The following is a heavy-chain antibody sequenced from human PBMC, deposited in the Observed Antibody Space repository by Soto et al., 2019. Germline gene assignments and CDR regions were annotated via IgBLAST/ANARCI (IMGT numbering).Heavy chain of an antibody. CDR1: GGCISSYY. Sequence: SETLSLTCTVSGGCISSYYCTWLRQHPGKGLEWIGYIYYSGYTNYNPSLKSRVTISVDTSKNQFSLMLSSVTAADTAVYYCATTTVTTIDAFDIWGQGTLVT. CDR2: IYYSGYT. CDR3: ATTTVTTIDAFDI. D-gene: IGHD4-17*01. J-gene: IGHJ3*02. V-gene: IGHV4-59*01.